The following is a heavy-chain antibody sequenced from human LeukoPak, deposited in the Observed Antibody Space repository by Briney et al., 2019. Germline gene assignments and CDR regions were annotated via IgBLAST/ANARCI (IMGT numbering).Heavy chain of an antibody. CDR2: ISSSSSTI. Sequence: GGSLRLSCAASGFTFSSYSMNWVRQAPGKGLEWVSYISSSSSTIFYADSVKGRFTISRDNAKNSLYLRMNSLRAEDTAVYYCARGVMLYYYMDVWGKGTTVTVSS. CDR3: ARGVMLYYYMDV. CDR1: GFTFSSYS. J-gene: IGHJ6*03. D-gene: IGHD2/OR15-2a*01. V-gene: IGHV3-48*01.